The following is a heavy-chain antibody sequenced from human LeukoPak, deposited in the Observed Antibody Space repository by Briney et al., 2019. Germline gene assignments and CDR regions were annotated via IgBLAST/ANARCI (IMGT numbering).Heavy chain of an antibody. J-gene: IGHJ6*02. CDR3: AKDAEVPAAIRDPPPYYYYGMDV. CDR1: GFTFSSYA. Sequence: PGGSLRLSCAASGFTFSSYAMSWVRQAPGKGLEWVSAISGSGGSTYYADSVKGRFTISRDNSKNTLYLQMNSLRAEDTAVYYCAKDAEVPAAIRDPPPYYYYGMDVWGQGTTVTVSS. D-gene: IGHD2-2*01. CDR2: ISGSGGST. V-gene: IGHV3-23*01.